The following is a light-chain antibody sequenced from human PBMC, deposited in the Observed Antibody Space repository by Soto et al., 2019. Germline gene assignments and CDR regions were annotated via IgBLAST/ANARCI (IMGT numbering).Light chain of an antibody. V-gene: IGKV1-27*01. CDR2: AAS. J-gene: IGKJ3*01. CDR3: QKYNSAPFT. CDR1: QGIRNY. Sequence: DIQMTQSPSSLSASVGDRVTITCRASQGIRNYLAWYQQKPGNVPKLLIYAASTLQAGVPSRCSGSGSGTDFTLTISRLQPEDVATYYWQKYNSAPFTFGPGTKVEIK.